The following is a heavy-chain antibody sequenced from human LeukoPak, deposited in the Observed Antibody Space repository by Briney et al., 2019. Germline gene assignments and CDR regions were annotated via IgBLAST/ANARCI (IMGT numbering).Heavy chain of an antibody. V-gene: IGHV1-2*02. J-gene: IGHJ4*02. CDR2: MNPNNGAT. Sequence: ASVKVSCKTSGYTFSGYYMHWVRQAPGQGLEWMGLMNPNNGATNYEQKFQGRVSLTRDMSISTAYLELTSVTSDDTAVYYCARDGSGSGWYFFDYWGQGTLVTVSS. CDR3: ARDGSGSGWYFFDY. CDR1: GYTFSGYY. D-gene: IGHD6-19*01.